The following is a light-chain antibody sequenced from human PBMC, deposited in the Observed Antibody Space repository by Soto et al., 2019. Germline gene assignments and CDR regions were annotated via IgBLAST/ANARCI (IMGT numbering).Light chain of an antibody. J-gene: IGLJ1*01. V-gene: IGLV1-51*02. CDR3: GPRDSSLSAGGI. CDR2: ENN. Sequence: QSALTQPPSVSAAPGQTVTISCSGSSSNIGKNFVSWYRQLPGTAPQLLIYENNKRPSGIPDRFSGSKSGTSATLGITGLQTGDEADYYCGPRDSSLSAGGIFGTGTKITIL. CDR1: SSNIGKNF.